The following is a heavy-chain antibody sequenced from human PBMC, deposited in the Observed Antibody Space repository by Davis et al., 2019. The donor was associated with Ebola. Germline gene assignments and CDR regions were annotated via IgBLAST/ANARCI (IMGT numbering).Heavy chain of an antibody. CDR1: GGSISSYY. D-gene: IGHD5-12*01. CDR2: IYYSGST. J-gene: IGHJ4*02. Sequence: SETLSLTCTVSGGSISSYYWSWIRQPPGKGLEWIGYIYYSGSTNYNPSLKSRVTISVDTSKNQFSLKLSSVTAADTAVYYCARVIVATIAPFDYWGQGTLVTVSS. CDR3: ARVIVATIAPFDY. V-gene: IGHV4-59*01.